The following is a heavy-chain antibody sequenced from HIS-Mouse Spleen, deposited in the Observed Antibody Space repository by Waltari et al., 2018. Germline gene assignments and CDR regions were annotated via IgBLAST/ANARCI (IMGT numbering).Heavy chain of an antibody. J-gene: IGHJ2*01. Sequence: QLQLQESGPGLVKPSETLSITCTVSGGSMSSSSYYWGWISQPPGKGLEWIGSIYYSGSTYYNPSLKSRVTISVDTSKNQFSLKLSSVTAADTAVYYCAREIPYSSSWYDWYFDLWGRGTLVTVSS. V-gene: IGHV4-39*07. CDR1: GGSMSSSSYY. D-gene: IGHD6-13*01. CDR2: IYYSGST. CDR3: AREIPYSSSWYDWYFDL.